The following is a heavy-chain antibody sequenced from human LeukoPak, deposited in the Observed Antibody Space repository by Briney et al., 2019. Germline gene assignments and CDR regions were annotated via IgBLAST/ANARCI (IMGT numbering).Heavy chain of an antibody. Sequence: TGGSLRLSCAASGFTLDDYGMSWVRQAPGRGLEWVSGINWNGGSTGYADSVKGRFTISRDNAKNSLYLQMNSLRAEDTALYYCARRLRYFGFYYWGQGTVVTVSS. V-gene: IGHV3-20*04. CDR2: INWNGGST. J-gene: IGHJ4*02. CDR3: ARRLRYFGFYY. CDR1: GFTLDDYG. D-gene: IGHD3-9*01.